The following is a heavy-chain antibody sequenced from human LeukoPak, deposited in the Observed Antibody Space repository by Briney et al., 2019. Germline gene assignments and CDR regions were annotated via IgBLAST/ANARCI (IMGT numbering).Heavy chain of an antibody. CDR2: IWYDGSNK. J-gene: IGHJ4*02. Sequence: PGGSLRLSCAASGFTFSSYGMHWVRQAPGKGLEWVAVIWYDGSNKYYADSVKGRFTISRDNAKNSLYLQMNSLRAEDTAVYYCAREASGSYGYWGQGTLVTVSS. CDR3: AREASGSYGY. D-gene: IGHD1-26*01. CDR1: GFTFSSYG. V-gene: IGHV3-33*01.